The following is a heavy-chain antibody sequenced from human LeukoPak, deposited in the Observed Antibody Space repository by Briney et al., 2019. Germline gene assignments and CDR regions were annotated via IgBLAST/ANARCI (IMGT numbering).Heavy chain of an antibody. Sequence: PSETLSLTCTVSGDSISSGDYYWSWIRQLAGKGLEWIGRISSSGSTNYNPSLKSRLTISVDTSKNQFSLKLTSVTAADTAVYYCARGPQYGGNSRIDYWGQGTLVTVSS. CDR3: ARGPQYGGNSRIDY. CDR1: GDSISSGDYY. CDR2: ISSSGST. D-gene: IGHD4-23*01. V-gene: IGHV4-61*02. J-gene: IGHJ4*02.